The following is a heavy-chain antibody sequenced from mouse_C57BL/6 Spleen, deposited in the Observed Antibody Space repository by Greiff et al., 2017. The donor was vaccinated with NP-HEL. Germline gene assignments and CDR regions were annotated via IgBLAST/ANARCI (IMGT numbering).Heavy chain of an antibody. Sequence: QVQLQQPGAELVKPGASVKLSCKASGYTFTSYWMHWVKQRPGQGLEWIGMIHPNSGSTNYNEKFKSKATLTVDKSSSTAYMQLSSLTSEDSAVYYCALIYYGNYGWDCDVWGTGTTVTVSS. CDR2: IHPNSGST. J-gene: IGHJ1*03. V-gene: IGHV1-64*01. CDR1: GYTFTSYW. D-gene: IGHD2-1*01. CDR3: ALIYYGNYGWDCDV.